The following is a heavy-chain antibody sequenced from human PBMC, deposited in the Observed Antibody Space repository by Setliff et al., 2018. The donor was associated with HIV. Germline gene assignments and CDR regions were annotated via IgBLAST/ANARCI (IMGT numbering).Heavy chain of an antibody. J-gene: IGHJ4*02. V-gene: IGHV4-59*12. Sequence: SETLSLTCSVSGGSISNFYWSWIRQPPGKGLEWVGHIYSTGDTNYNPSLKSRVTISVDTSKNQFSLKLSSVTAADTAVYYCARDGGSYYGDYWGQGTLVTVSS. CDR3: ARDGGSYYGDY. CDR2: IYSTGDT. D-gene: IGHD1-26*01. CDR1: GGSISNFY.